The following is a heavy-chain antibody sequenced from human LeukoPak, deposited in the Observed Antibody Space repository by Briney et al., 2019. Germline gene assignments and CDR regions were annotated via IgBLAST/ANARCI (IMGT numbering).Heavy chain of an antibody. CDR2: ISGDGRTI. D-gene: IGHD2-2*01. J-gene: IGHJ3*02. Sequence: GRSLRLSCVASGFTISRYWMNWVRQAPGKGLVWVSRISGDGRTISYADSVKGRFTISIDNAKNTLSLQMNSLRGEDTAVYYCGREDRIVLGNDALDIWGQGSMVTVSS. CDR3: GREDRIVLGNDALDI. CDR1: GFTISRYW. V-gene: IGHV3-74*01.